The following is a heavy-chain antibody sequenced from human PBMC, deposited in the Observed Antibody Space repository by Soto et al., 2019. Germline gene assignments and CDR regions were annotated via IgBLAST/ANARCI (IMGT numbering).Heavy chain of an antibody. V-gene: IGHV3-64*01. CDR1: GFTFSSYA. CDR2: ISSNGGST. CDR3: ATLPDY. J-gene: IGHJ4*02. Sequence: PGGSLRLSCAASGFTFSSYAMSWVRQAPGKGLEYVSAISSNGGSTYYANSVKGRFTISRDNSKNTLYLQMGSLRAEDMAVYYCATLPDYWGQGTLVTVSS.